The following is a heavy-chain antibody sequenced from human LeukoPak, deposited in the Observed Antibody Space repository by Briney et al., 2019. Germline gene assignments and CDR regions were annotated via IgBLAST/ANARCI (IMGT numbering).Heavy chain of an antibody. CDR2: IRYDGSNK. J-gene: IGHJ5*02. Sequence: PGGSLRLSCAASGFSFSSYGMYWVRQAPGKGLEWVAFIRYDGSNKYYADSVKGRFTISRDNSKNTLYLQMNSLRAEDTAVYYCAKKYNTGLDPWGQGTLVTVSS. CDR3: AKKYNTGLDP. D-gene: IGHD1-14*01. V-gene: IGHV3-30*02. CDR1: GFSFSSYG.